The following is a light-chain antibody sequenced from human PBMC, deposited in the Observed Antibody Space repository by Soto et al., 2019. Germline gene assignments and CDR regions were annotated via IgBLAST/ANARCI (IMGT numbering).Light chain of an antibody. V-gene: IGKV3-20*01. Sequence: EIGLTQSPGTLSLSPGERATLSCRASQSVSSSYLAWYQQKPGQAPRLLIYGASSRATGIPDRFSGSGSGTDFTLTISRLEPEDFAVDYCQQYGSSPLTFGQGTQVEIK. J-gene: IGKJ1*01. CDR1: QSVSSSY. CDR2: GAS. CDR3: QQYGSSPLT.